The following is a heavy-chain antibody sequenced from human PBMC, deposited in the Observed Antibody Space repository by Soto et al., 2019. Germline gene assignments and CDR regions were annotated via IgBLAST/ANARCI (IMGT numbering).Heavy chain of an antibody. Sequence: ASVKVSCKASGYTFTSYAMHWVRQAPGQRPEWMGWINAGNGNTKYSQKFQGRVTITRDTSASTAYMELSSLRSEDTAVYYCARGLNAYYSDYWGQGTLVTVSS. CDR2: INAGNGNT. V-gene: IGHV1-3*01. CDR1: GYTFTSYA. CDR3: ARGLNAYYSDY. J-gene: IGHJ4*02.